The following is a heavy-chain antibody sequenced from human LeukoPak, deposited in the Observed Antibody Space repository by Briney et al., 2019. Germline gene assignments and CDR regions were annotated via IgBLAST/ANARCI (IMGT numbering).Heavy chain of an antibody. CDR3: ARAHSGTPDS. V-gene: IGHV3-23*01. CDR2: ISGTGDNT. CDR1: GFTFSSHA. D-gene: IGHD3-10*01. J-gene: IGHJ4*02. Sequence: GGSLRLSCAAPGFTFSSHAIIWVRQAPGKGLEWVSTISGTGDNTYYADSVKGRFTISRDNSKNTLFLQMDSLRVDDTAVYYCARAHSGTPDSWGQGTLVTVSS.